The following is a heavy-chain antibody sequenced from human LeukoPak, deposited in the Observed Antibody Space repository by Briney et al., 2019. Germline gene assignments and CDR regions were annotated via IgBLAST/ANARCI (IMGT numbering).Heavy chain of an antibody. D-gene: IGHD3-3*01. CDR2: INHSGST. J-gene: IGHJ4*02. V-gene: IGHV4-39*07. CDR3: ARGRDDFWSGYYSGPCYFDY. Sequence: SSETLSLTCTVSRGSVSSSTYYWSWVRQPPGKGLEWNGEINHSGSTNYNPSLKSRVTISVDTSKNQFSLKLSSVTAADTAVYYCARGRDDFWSGYYSGPCYFDYWGQGTLVTVSS. CDR1: RGSVSSSTYY.